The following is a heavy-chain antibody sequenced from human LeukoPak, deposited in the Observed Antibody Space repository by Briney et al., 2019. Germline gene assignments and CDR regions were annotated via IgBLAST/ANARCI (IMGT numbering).Heavy chain of an antibody. CDR1: GFTFSSYT. CDR3: ARSAYYYDSSGYYSD. Sequence: TGGSLRLSCAASGFTFSSYTMTWVRQPPGKGLVWVSRITPDGSSATSADSVKGRFTISRDNAKNSLYLQMNSLRAEDTAVYYCARSAYYYDSSGYYSDWGQGTLVTVSS. V-gene: IGHV3-74*03. CDR2: ITPDGSSA. D-gene: IGHD3-22*01. J-gene: IGHJ4*02.